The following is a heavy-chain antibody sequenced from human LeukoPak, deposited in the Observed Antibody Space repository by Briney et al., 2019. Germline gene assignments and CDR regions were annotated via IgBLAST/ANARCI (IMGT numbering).Heavy chain of an antibody. D-gene: IGHD6-13*01. J-gene: IGHJ4*02. CDR2: INHSGST. Sequence: SETLSLTCAVYGGSFSGYYWSWIRQPPGKGLEWIGEINHSGSTNYNPSLKSRVTISVDTSKNQFSLKLSSVTAADTAVYYCARGDPAGRRFDYWGQGTLVTVSS. CDR3: ARGDPAGRRFDY. V-gene: IGHV4-34*01. CDR1: GGSFSGYY.